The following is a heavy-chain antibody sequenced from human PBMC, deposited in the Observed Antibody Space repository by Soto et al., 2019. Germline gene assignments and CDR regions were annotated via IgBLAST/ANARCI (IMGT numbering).Heavy chain of an antibody. CDR2: IYYSGST. Sequence: PSETLSLTCTVSGGSISSYYWSWIRQPPGKGLEWIGYIYYSGSTNYNPSLKSRVTISVDTSKNQFSLKLSSVTAADTAVYYCARAPPRIAAAGPFAYWGQGTLVTVSS. CDR3: ARAPPRIAAAGPFAY. D-gene: IGHD6-13*01. V-gene: IGHV4-59*01. CDR1: GGSISSYY. J-gene: IGHJ4*02.